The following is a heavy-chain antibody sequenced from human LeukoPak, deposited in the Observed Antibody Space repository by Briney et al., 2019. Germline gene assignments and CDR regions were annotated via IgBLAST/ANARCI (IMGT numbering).Heavy chain of an antibody. Sequence: GASVTVSCKASGYTFTFYYMHWVRHAPGQGLDWMGWINPNSGGTNYAQKFQGRVTMTRDTAISTAYMELSRLRSDDTAVYYCARFPYHSSSWGDYYYMDVWGKGTTVTVSS. V-gene: IGHV1-2*02. CDR2: INPNSGGT. CDR1: GYTFTFYY. D-gene: IGHD6-13*01. J-gene: IGHJ6*03. CDR3: ARFPYHSSSWGDYYYMDV.